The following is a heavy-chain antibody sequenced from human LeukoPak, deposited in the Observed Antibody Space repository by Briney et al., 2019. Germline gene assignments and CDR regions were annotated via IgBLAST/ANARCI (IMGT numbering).Heavy chain of an antibody. Sequence: GGSLRLSCAASGFTFSSYAMSWVRQAPGKVLDWVSTISSIGGNTYYADSVKGRFTISRDNSKNTLYLQMNSLRAEDTAVYYCAKGGCDYDDHGYSFDYWGQGALVTVSS. CDR3: AKGGCDYDDHGYSFDY. D-gene: IGHD4-17*01. CDR1: GFTFSSYA. CDR2: ISSIGGNT. J-gene: IGHJ4*02. V-gene: IGHV3-23*01.